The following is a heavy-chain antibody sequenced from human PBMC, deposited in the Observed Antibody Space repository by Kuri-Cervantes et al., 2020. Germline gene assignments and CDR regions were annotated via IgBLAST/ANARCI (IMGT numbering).Heavy chain of an antibody. CDR2: TYYTFKWNN. Sequence: SETLSLTCAISGDSVSSSDAAWNWIRQSPSRGLEWLGRTYYTFKWNNDSAVSVQGRITVSPDTSKNHFSLQLKSVTPEDTAVYYCARRQWGHGAIDVWGQGTMVTVSS. CDR1: GDSVSSSDAA. J-gene: IGHJ3*01. D-gene: IGHD2-8*01. CDR3: ARRQWGHGAIDV. V-gene: IGHV6-1*01.